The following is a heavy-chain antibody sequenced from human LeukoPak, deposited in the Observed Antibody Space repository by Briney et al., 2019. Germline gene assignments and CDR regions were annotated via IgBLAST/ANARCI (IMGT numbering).Heavy chain of an antibody. CDR1: GFTFSNHW. V-gene: IGHV3-7*01. Sequence: GGSLRLSCEASGFTFSNHWMGWVRQSLGKGLEWVANINPDGSDTYYVESVKGRFTIPRDNAKQTVFLQLNSRRAEDTAVCYCFRRGTEADMAEGGEGTLVTVLS. J-gene: IGHJ4*02. CDR2: INPDGSDT. D-gene: IGHD2-2*01. CDR3: FRRGTEADMAE.